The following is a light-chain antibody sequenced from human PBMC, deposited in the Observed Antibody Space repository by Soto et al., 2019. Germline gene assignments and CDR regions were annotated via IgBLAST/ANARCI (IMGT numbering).Light chain of an antibody. V-gene: IGLV2-14*01. J-gene: IGLJ2*01. CDR3: SSYTSSSAYVV. CDR2: DVS. Sequence: QSALTQPASVSGSPGQSITISCTGTSSDVGGYNYVSWYQQHPGKAPKLMIYDVSNRPSGFSNRFTGSKSGNTASLTISGLQAEDDADYSCSSYTSSSAYVVFGGGTKLTVL. CDR1: SSDVGGYNY.